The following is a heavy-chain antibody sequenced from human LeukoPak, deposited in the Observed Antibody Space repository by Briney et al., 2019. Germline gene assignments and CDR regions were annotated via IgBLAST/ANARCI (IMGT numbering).Heavy chain of an antibody. CDR1: GYXFTGNH. CDR3: ATDPLTTNIQLWA. Sequence: GASLKVSCKASGYXFTGNHIHWVRQAPGQGLEWMGWINPNSGGTNYAQKFQGRVIMTRDTSISTAYMELSRLGSDDTAVYYCATDPLTTNIQLWAWGQGTLVTVSS. D-gene: IGHD5-18*01. J-gene: IGHJ5*02. V-gene: IGHV1-2*02. CDR2: INPNSGGT.